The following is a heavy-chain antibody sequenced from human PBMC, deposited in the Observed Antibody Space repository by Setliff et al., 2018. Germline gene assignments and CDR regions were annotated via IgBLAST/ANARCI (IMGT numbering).Heavy chain of an antibody. D-gene: IGHD2-2*01. Sequence: ASVKVSCKASGYTITNFALNWVRQAPGQGPEWMGWINTNSGNPTYAQGFTGRFVFSVDTSVSTAYLQISSLKAEDTAIYYCARSSISCYYACNYNYMDVWGKGTTVTVSS. J-gene: IGHJ6*03. CDR1: GYTITNFA. CDR3: ARSSISCYYACNYNYMDV. V-gene: IGHV7-4-1*02. CDR2: INTNSGNP.